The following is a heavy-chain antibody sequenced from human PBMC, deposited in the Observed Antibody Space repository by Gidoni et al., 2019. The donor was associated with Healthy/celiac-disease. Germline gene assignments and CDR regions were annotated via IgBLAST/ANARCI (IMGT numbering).Heavy chain of an antibody. CDR2: ISYDGSNK. D-gene: IGHD5-18*01. CDR1: GLTFSSYA. J-gene: IGHJ4*02. V-gene: IGHV3-30-3*01. CDR3: ARGSYHTAMDSRLDY. Sequence: QVQLVESGGGVVQPGRSLRLSCAASGLTFSSYAMHWVRQAPGKGLEWVAFISYDGSNKYYADSVKGRFTISRDNSKNTLYLQMNSLRAEDTAVYYCARGSYHTAMDSRLDYWGRGTLVTVSS.